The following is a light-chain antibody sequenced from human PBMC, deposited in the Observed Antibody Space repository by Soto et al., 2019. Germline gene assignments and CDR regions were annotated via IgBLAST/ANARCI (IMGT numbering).Light chain of an antibody. CDR2: GGS. CDR1: QSVSSSY. J-gene: IGKJ2*01. V-gene: IGKV3-20*01. CDR3: QCQQFKISPVYA. Sequence: EIVLTQSPDTLSLSPGERATLSCRTSQSVSSSYLAWYQQRPGQAPRLLIYGGSIRATDIPDRFSGSGSGTDFTLTISRLEPEDFALYFCQCQQFKISPVYAFSQGTKLEIK.